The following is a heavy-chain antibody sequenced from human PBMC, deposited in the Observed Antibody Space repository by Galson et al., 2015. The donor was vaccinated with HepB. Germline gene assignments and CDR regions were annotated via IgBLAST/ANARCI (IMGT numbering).Heavy chain of an antibody. D-gene: IGHD3-10*01. Sequence: SVKVSCKASGYTFTSYGISWVRQAPEQGLEYMGWISTYNGNTNYVQNFQGRITMTTDTSTSTAYMELRSLRSDDTAVYYCARDEGLLWFGELPGRSWFDPWGQGTLVTVSS. CDR3: ARDEGLLWFGELPGRSWFDP. J-gene: IGHJ5*02. V-gene: IGHV1-18*04. CDR1: GYTFTSYG. CDR2: ISTYNGNT.